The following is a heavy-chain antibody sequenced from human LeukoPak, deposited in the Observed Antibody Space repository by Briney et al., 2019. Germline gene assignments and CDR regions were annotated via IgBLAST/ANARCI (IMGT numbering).Heavy chain of an antibody. V-gene: IGHV3-7*02. J-gene: IGHJ4*02. Sequence: GGSLRLSCEASGFTFSAYAMTWVRQAPGKGLGWVANIKQDGSEKYYVDSVKGRFTISRDNAKNAVYLQMNSLRAEDTAVYFCARGKWGDSGWHFDSWGQGTLVTVSS. CDR3: ARGKWGDSGWHFDS. D-gene: IGHD6-19*01. CDR2: IKQDGSEK. CDR1: GFTFSAYA.